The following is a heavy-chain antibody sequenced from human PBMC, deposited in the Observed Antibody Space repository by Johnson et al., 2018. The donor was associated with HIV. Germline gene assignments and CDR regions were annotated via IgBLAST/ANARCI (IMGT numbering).Heavy chain of an antibody. V-gene: IGHV3-7*01. J-gene: IGHJ3*02. CDR1: GFTFSSYW. CDR3: ARGGRGVRITMIVVVPNDAFDI. Sequence: VQLVESGGGLVQPGGSLRLSSAASGFTFSSYWMSWVRQAPGKGLEWVANIKQDGSEKYYVDYVKGRFTISRDNAKNSLYLQMNSLRAEDTAVYYCARGGRGVRITMIVVVPNDAFDIWGQGTMVTVSS. CDR2: IKQDGSEK. D-gene: IGHD3-22*01.